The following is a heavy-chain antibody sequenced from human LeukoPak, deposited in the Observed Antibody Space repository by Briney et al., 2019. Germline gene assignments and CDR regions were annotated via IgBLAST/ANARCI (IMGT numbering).Heavy chain of an antibody. CDR1: GFTFSNYA. J-gene: IGHJ6*03. CDR3: AREAQYYDFWSGYTPGDYYMDV. CDR2: ISISGRST. V-gene: IGHV3-23*01. D-gene: IGHD3-3*01. Sequence: GGSLRLSCAASGFTFSNYAMSWVRQAPGKGLEWVSAISISGRSTYYADSVKGRFTISRDNSKNTLYLRMNSLRAEDTAVYYCAREAQYYDFWSGYTPGDYYMDVRGKGTTVTVSS.